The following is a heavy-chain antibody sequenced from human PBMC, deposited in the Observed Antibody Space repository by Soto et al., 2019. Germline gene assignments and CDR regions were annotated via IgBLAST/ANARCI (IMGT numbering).Heavy chain of an antibody. CDR1: GGTFSSYT. V-gene: IGHV1-69*04. Sequence: SVKVSCKASGGTFSSYTISWVRQAPGQGLEWMGRIIPILGIANYAQKFQGRVTITADKSTSTAYMELSSLRSEDTAVYYCARDTAMAKRYFDYWGQGTLVTVSS. CDR3: ARDTAMAKRYFDY. D-gene: IGHD5-18*01. J-gene: IGHJ4*02. CDR2: IIPILGIA.